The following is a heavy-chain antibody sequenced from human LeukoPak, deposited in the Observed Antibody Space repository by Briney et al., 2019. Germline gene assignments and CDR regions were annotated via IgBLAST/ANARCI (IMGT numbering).Heavy chain of an antibody. Sequence: SETLSLTCTVSGGSISSYYWSWIRQPAGKGLEWIGRIYTSGSTNYNPSLKSRVTMSVDTSKNQFSLKLSSVTAADTAVYHCARDRFRSNWFDPWGQGTLVTVSS. J-gene: IGHJ5*02. D-gene: IGHD2-21*01. V-gene: IGHV4-4*07. CDR3: ARDRFRSNWFDP. CDR1: GGSISSYY. CDR2: IYTSGST.